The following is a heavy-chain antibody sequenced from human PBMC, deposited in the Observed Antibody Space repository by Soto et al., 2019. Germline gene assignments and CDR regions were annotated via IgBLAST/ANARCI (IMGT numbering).Heavy chain of an antibody. D-gene: IGHD2-2*01. CDR3: AVRYCSSTSCSTLDS. J-gene: IGHJ4*02. CDR2: INHSGST. Sequence: SETLSLTCVVSGGSFSGYYWNWIRQPPGKGLEWIGEINHSGSTNYNPSLKSRVTISVDTSKNQLSLRLSSVTAADTAMYSCAVRYCSSTSCSTLDSWGQGTLVTVSS. V-gene: IGHV4-34*01. CDR1: GGSFSGYY.